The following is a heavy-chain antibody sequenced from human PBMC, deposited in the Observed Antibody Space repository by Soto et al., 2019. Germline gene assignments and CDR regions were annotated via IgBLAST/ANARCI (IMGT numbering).Heavy chain of an antibody. J-gene: IGHJ5*02. CDR2: IFYSGSTYYST. CDR3: ARHEILNDFDDFGWLDP. D-gene: IGHD4-17*01. CDR1: GGSISSRSYY. Sequence: SETLSLTCTVSGGSISSRSYYWGWIRQPPGKGLEWIGSIFYSGSTYYSTYNSPSFKSRVTISGDTSKNQFSLRLKSVTAADTAVYYCARHEILNDFDDFGWLDPWGRGALVTVSS. V-gene: IGHV4-39*01.